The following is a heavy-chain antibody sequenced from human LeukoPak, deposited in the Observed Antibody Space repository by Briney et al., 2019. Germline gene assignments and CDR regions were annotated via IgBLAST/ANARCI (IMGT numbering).Heavy chain of an antibody. J-gene: IGHJ1*01. Sequence: GGSLRLSYAASGFTFRSYGMHWVRQAPAKGLAGVAVIWYDGSNKYYADSAKGRFTISRDNSKNTLYLQMNSLRAEDTAVYYCATRGIVVVTATQHWGQSTLVTVSS. CDR1: GFTFRSYG. V-gene: IGHV3-33*01. CDR2: IWYDGSNK. D-gene: IGHD2-21*02. CDR3: ATRGIVVVTATQH.